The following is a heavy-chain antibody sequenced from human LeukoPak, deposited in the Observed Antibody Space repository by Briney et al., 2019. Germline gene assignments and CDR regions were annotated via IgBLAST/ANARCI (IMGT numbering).Heavy chain of an antibody. CDR1: GYTFTSYG. CDR2: ISAYNGNT. Sequence: SVKVSCKASGYTFTSYGISWVRQAPGQGLEWMGWISAYNGNTNYAQKLQGRVTMTTDTSTSTAYMELRSLRSDDTAVYYCAREGQRGYGYGWFDYWGQGTLVTVSS. CDR3: AREGQRGYGYGWFDY. V-gene: IGHV1-18*01. J-gene: IGHJ4*02. D-gene: IGHD5-18*01.